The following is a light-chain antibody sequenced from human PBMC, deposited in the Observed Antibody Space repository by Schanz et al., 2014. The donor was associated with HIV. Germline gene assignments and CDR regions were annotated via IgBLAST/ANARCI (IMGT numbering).Light chain of an antibody. CDR1: NGHSTYD. V-gene: IGLV4-69*01. CDR2: VNSDGSH. CDR3: QTWGTGIVV. Sequence: QLVLTQSPSASASLGASVKLTCTLSNGHSTYDIAWHQQQPEKGPRYLMKVNSDGSHRRGDGIPDRFSGSSSGTERYLTISSLQSEDEADYYCQTWGTGIVVFGGGTKLTVL. J-gene: IGLJ2*01.